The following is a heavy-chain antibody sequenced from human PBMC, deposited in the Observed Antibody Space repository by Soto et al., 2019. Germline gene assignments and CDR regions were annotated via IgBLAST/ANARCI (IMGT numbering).Heavy chain of an antibody. Sequence: EVQLLESGGGLVQPGGSLRLSCAGSGFTFINYAMNWVRQAPGKGLEWVSTISGGGDAPFFADSVRGRFTISRDNSKNTVTLQMNNLGVAYTAVYLCARKVPGSTSRPDYWYFDLWGRGTLVTISS. CDR3: ARKVPGSTSRPDYWYFDL. CDR2: ISGGGDAP. D-gene: IGHD3-10*01. V-gene: IGHV3-23*01. CDR1: GFTFINYA. J-gene: IGHJ2*01.